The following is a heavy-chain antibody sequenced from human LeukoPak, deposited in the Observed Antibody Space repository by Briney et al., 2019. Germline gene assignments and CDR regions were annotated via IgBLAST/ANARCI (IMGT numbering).Heavy chain of an antibody. CDR3: ARKRGYSGYDSVFTDY. Sequence: GGSLRLSCAASGFTFSDYYMSWIRQAPGKGLEWVSYISSSGSTIYYADSVKGRLTISRDNAKNSLYLQMNSLRAEDTAVYYCARKRGYSGYDSVFTDYWGQGTLVTVSP. CDR1: GFTFSDYY. V-gene: IGHV3-11*01. J-gene: IGHJ4*02. CDR2: ISSSGSTI. D-gene: IGHD5-12*01.